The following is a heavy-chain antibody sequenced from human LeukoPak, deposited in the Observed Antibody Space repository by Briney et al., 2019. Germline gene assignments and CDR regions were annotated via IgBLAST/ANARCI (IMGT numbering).Heavy chain of an antibody. CDR3: ARGFTIHIVGAITGFDY. CDR2: ISSGADS. CDR1: GFTFNRYA. Sequence: GGSLRLSCAASGFTFNRYAMTWVRQAPGKGLEWISLISSGADSYYADSVKGRFTISRDNSKNTLYLQMNSLRAEDTAVYYCARGFTIHIVGAITGFDYWGQGTLVTVSS. J-gene: IGHJ4*02. V-gene: IGHV3-23*01. D-gene: IGHD1-26*01.